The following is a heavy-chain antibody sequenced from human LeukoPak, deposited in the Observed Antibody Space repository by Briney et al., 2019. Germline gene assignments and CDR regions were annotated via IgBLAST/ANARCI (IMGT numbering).Heavy chain of an antibody. Sequence: LSLTCAVYGGSFSGYYWSWIRQPPGKGLEWVSSISSSSSYIYYADSVKGRFTISRDNSKNTLYLQMNSLRAEDTAVYYCAKDRDYNYYDSSGYSRPKFDYWGQGTLVTVSS. D-gene: IGHD3-22*01. CDR2: ISSSSSYI. V-gene: IGHV3-11*06. J-gene: IGHJ4*02. CDR3: AKDRDYNYYDSSGYSRPKFDY. CDR1: GGSFSGYY.